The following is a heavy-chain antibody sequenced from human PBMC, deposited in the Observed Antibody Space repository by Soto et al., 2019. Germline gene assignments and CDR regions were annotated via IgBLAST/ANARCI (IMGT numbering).Heavy chain of an antibody. V-gene: IGHV1-69*01. D-gene: IGHD3-22*01. Sequence: QVQLVQSGAEVKKPGSSVKVSCKASGGTFSSYAISWVRQAPGQGLEWMGGIIPIFGTANYAQKFQGRVTITADESTSTAYMELSSLRSEDTAVYYCARELYYYDSSGYAYYFDYWGQGTLVTVSS. CDR1: GGTFSSYA. CDR3: ARELYYYDSSGYAYYFDY. J-gene: IGHJ4*02. CDR2: IIPIFGTA.